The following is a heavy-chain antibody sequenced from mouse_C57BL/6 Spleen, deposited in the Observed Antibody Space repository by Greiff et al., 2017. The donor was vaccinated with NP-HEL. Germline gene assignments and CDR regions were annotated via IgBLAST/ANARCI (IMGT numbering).Heavy chain of an antibody. CDR2: IHPNSGST. J-gene: IGHJ2*01. CDR1: GYTFTSYW. V-gene: IGHV1-64*01. D-gene: IGHD1-1*01. Sequence: QVQLQQPGAELVKPGASVKLSCKASGYTFTSYWMHWVKQSPGQGLEWIGMIHPNSGSTNYNEKFKSKATLTVDKASSTAYMQLSSRTSEDFAVYYCARRLHYYGSSYFDYWGQGTTLTVSS. CDR3: ARRLHYYGSSYFDY.